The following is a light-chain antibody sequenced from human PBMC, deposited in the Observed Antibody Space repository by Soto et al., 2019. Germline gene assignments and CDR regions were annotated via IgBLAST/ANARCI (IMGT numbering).Light chain of an antibody. CDR3: QQYGSSPWT. CDR2: GAS. V-gene: IGKV3-20*01. Sequence: TQSPSTLSASVGDRVTITCRASQSVSSNYLAWYQQKPGQAPRLLIYGASSRATGIPDRFSGRGSGTGFTLTISRLEPGDFAVFYCQQYGSSPWTFGQGTKVEIK. CDR1: QSVSSNY. J-gene: IGKJ1*01.